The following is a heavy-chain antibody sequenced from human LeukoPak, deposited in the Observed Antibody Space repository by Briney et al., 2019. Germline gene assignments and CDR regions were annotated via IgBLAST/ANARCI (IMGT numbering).Heavy chain of an antibody. D-gene: IGHD1-26*01. CDR1: GFTFSSYW. Sequence: QPGGSLRLSCAASGFTFSSYWMAWVRQAPGEGLEWVANMKQDGSAKHYADSVKGRFSISRDNSKNSVYLQMDSLRAEDTALYYCARDNVGALDYWGHGTLVTVSS. V-gene: IGHV3-7*01. CDR2: MKQDGSAK. J-gene: IGHJ4*01. CDR3: ARDNVGALDY.